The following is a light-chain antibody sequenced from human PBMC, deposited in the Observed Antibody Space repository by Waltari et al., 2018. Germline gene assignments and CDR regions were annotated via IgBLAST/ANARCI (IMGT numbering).Light chain of an antibody. CDR2: AAS. Sequence: DIQMTQSPSSLSASVGDTVTLTCRASQGISSYLNWFQQKPGKAPKLLIYAASSLESGVPSRFSGSGSGTEFTLTISSLQPEDFAAYYCLQHNSYPYSFGQGTKVEIK. CDR1: QGISSY. J-gene: IGKJ2*03. V-gene: IGKV1-17*01. CDR3: LQHNSYPYS.